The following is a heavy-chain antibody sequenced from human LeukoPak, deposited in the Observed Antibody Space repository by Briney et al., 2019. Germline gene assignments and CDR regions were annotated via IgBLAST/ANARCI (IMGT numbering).Heavy chain of an antibody. J-gene: IGHJ4*02. Sequence: GGSLSFSCAASGFTFSSFGWNWVGQAQGKGLEGWALLRYDGSNKYYADSVKGRFTISRDNSKNTLYLQMNSLRAEDTAVYYCAKAPLGGGQLLYGGFDYWGQGTLVTVSS. CDR2: LRYDGSNK. CDR3: AKAPLGGGQLLYGGFDY. CDR1: GFTFSSFG. V-gene: IGHV3-30*02. D-gene: IGHD2-2*02.